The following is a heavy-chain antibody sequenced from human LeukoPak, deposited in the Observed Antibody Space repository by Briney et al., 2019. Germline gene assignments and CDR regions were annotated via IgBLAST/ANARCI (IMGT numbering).Heavy chain of an antibody. J-gene: IGHJ4*02. V-gene: IGHV3-43*02. CDR2: ISGDGVST. CDR3: ARVSGKFDY. CDR1: GLPIFVFA. Sequence: GGSLRLSCVPSGLPIFVFAMPWVRQAPGKGLEWVSLISGDGVSTFYADSVKGRFSISRDNSKNSLSLEMNSLRTEDTAMCYCARVSGKFDYWGQGTLVAVSS. D-gene: IGHD6-13*01.